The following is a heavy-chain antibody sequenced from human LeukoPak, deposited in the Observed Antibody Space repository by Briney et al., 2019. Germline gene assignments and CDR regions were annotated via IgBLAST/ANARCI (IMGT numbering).Heavy chain of an antibody. J-gene: IGHJ2*01. CDR1: GFTFSSYA. D-gene: IGHD6-13*01. CDR2: ISGSGGST. V-gene: IGHV3-23*01. CDR3: AKTSAAGSMMGYFDL. Sequence: GGSLRLSCAASGFTFSSYAMSWVRQAPGKGLEWVSAISGSGGSTYYADSVKGRFTTSRDNSKNPLYLQMNSLRAEDTAVYYCAKTSAAGSMMGYFDLWGRGTLVTVSS.